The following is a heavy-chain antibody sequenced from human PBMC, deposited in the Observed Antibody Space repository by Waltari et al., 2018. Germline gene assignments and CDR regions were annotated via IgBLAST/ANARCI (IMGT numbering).Heavy chain of an antibody. CDR2: IKQDGMEK. J-gene: IGHJ5*02. CDR1: GFTFSSYW. V-gene: IGHV3-7*01. Sequence: EVQLVESGGGLVQPGGSLRLSCAASGFTFSSYWMSWVRQAPGKGLEWVANIKQDGMEKYYVDSVKGRFTISRDNAKNSLYLQMNSLRAEDTAVYYCARDLAFTGDLNWFDPWGQGTLVTVSS. D-gene: IGHD7-27*01. CDR3: ARDLAFTGDLNWFDP.